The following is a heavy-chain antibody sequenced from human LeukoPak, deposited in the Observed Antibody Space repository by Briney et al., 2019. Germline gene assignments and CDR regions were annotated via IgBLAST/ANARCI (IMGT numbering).Heavy chain of an antibody. Sequence: PSETLSLTCTVSGGSISSSSYYWGWIRQPPGKGLEGIGSIYYSGSTYYHPSLKSRVTISVDTSKNQFSLKLSSVTAADTAVYYCARHPFDYDFWSGYYRGSWFDPWGQGTLVTVSS. J-gene: IGHJ5*02. CDR3: ARHPFDYDFWSGYYRGSWFDP. D-gene: IGHD3-3*01. CDR2: IYYSGST. CDR1: GGSISSSSYY. V-gene: IGHV4-39*01.